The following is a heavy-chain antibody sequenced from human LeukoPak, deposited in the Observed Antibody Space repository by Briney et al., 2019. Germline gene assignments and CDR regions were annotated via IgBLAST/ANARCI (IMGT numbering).Heavy chain of an antibody. V-gene: IGHV3-30*04. D-gene: IGHD6-13*01. CDR3: ARGDAAAGTGYYYYGMDV. CDR1: GFTFSSYA. Sequence: GGSLRLSCAASGFTFSSYAMHWVRQAPGKGLEWVAVISYDGSNKYYADSVKGRFTISRDNSKNTLYLQMNSLRAEDTAVYYCARGDAAAGTGYYYYGMDVWAKGPRSPSP. CDR2: ISYDGSNK. J-gene: IGHJ6*02.